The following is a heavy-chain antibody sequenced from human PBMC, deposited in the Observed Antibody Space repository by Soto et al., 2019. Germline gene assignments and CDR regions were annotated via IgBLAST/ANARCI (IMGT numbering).Heavy chain of an antibody. D-gene: IGHD2-15*01. CDR2: IDPSDSYT. CDR1: GYSFASYG. V-gene: IGHV5-10-1*01. J-gene: IGHJ6*02. CDR3: AIVVVVAAGGYYYYYGMDV. Sequence: EFLKISFKGSGYSFASYGVSWVRRMPGKGLEWMGRIDPSDSYTNYSPSFQGHVTISADKSISTAYLQWSSLKASDTAMYYCAIVVVVAAGGYYYYYGMDVWGQGTTVTVSS.